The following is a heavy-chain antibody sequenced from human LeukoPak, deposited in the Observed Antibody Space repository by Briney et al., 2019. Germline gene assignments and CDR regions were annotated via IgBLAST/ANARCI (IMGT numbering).Heavy chain of an antibody. CDR1: GGSISTYY. D-gene: IGHD3-3*01. Sequence: PSETLSLTCTVSGGSISTYYWSWIRQSAGKGLEWIGRIYTSGSTNYNPSLKSRVTMSVDTSKNQFSLKLSSGTAADTAVYYCARLFWSGQAYDYWGQGALVTVSS. CDR3: ARLFWSGQAYDY. V-gene: IGHV4-4*07. J-gene: IGHJ4*02. CDR2: IYTSGST.